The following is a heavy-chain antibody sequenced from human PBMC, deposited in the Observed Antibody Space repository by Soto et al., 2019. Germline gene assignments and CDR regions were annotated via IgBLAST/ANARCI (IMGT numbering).Heavy chain of an antibody. J-gene: IGHJ4*02. V-gene: IGHV1-46*01. CDR3: ATGNYYDSSGYYWAHFDY. CDR2: INPRGGET. CDR1: GYTFTSYY. D-gene: IGHD3-22*01. Sequence: ASVKVSCKASGYTFTSYYMHWVRQAPGQGLEWMGIINPRGGETSYAQKFQGRVTMTEDTSTDTAYMELSSLRSEDTAVYYCATGNYYDSSGYYWAHFDYWGQGTLVTVSS.